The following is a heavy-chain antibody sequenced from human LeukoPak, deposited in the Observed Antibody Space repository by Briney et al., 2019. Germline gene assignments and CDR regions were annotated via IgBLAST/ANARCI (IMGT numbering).Heavy chain of an antibody. CDR3: ARVALSQGLDA. J-gene: IGHJ5*02. D-gene: IGHD3-10*01. V-gene: IGHV3-74*01. CDR2: LNSDGSST. Sequence: GGSLRLSCAASGFTFSSYKMIWVRQAPGKGLVWVSRLNSDGSSTVYADSVKGRFTISRDNAENKLYLQMNSLRVEDTAVYYCARVALSQGLDAWGQGTLVTVSS. CDR1: GFTFSSYK.